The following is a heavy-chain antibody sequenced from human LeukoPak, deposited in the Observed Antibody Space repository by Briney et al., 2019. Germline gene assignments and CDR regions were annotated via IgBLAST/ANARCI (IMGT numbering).Heavy chain of an antibody. V-gene: IGHV3-23*01. CDR3: ANGNRCTSPNCLGYYYFYMDV. D-gene: IGHD2-8*01. Sequence: GGSLRLSCAASGFTFSSYAMNWVRQAPGRGLEWVSGFSGSGGTTYYADSVKGRFTISRGNSKTTLYLQMNSLRAEDTAVYYCANGNRCTSPNCLGYYYFYMDVWGKGTTVTVSS. CDR1: GFTFSSYA. J-gene: IGHJ6*03. CDR2: FSGSGGTT.